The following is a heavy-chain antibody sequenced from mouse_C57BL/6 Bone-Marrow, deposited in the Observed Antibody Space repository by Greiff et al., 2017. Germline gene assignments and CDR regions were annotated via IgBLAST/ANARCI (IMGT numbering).Heavy chain of an antibody. CDR2: IYPRSGNT. J-gene: IGHJ3*01. CDR3: ATYCSSFAWFAY. CDR1: GYTFTSYG. D-gene: IGHD1-1*01. V-gene: IGHV1-81*01. Sequence: QVQLQQSGAELARPGASVKLSCKASGYTFTSYGISWVKQRTGQGLEWIGEIYPRSGNTYYNEKFKGKATLTADKSSSTAYMELRSLTSEDSAVYFCATYCSSFAWFAYWGQGTLVTVSA.